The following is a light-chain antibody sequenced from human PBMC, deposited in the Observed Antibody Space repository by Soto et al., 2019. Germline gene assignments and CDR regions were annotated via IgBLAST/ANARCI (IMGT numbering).Light chain of an antibody. CDR3: CSFAGSSYV. Sequence: QSVLAQPASVSGSPGQSITMSCAGTRSDVGSYNLVSWYQQHPGKAPKLMIYEVTRRPSGVSNRFSGSKSDNTASLTISGLQAEDEAEYYCCSFAGSSYVFGTGTKVTVL. CDR1: RSDVGSYNL. V-gene: IGLV2-23*02. J-gene: IGLJ1*01. CDR2: EVT.